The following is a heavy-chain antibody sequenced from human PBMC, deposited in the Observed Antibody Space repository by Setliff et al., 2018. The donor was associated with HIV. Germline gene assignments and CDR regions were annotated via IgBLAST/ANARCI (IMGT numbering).Heavy chain of an antibody. Sequence: VASVKVSCKASGGTFNSYAIKWVRQAPGQGLECMGEITPILGIASYAQKFQGRVTFSADTSTSTAYMELSGLRSEDTAVYYCARDAGIPMVRGRWPLDYWGQGTLVTVSS. J-gene: IGHJ4*02. CDR1: GGTFNSYA. CDR3: ARDAGIPMVRGRWPLDY. D-gene: IGHD3-10*01. V-gene: IGHV1-69*10. CDR2: ITPILGIA.